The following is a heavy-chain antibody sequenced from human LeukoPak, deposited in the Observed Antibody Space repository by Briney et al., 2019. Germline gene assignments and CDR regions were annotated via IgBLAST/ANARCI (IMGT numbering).Heavy chain of an antibody. Sequence: GRSLRLSCAASGFTFSSYAMHWVRQAPGKGLEWVAVISYDGSNKYYADSVKGRFTTSRDNSKNTLYLQMNSLRAEDTAVYYSARDRGYCSSTSCYALYYFDYWGQGTLVTVSS. D-gene: IGHD2-2*03. CDR3: ARDRGYCSSTSCYALYYFDY. CDR1: GFTFSSYA. V-gene: IGHV3-30*04. CDR2: ISYDGSNK. J-gene: IGHJ4*02.